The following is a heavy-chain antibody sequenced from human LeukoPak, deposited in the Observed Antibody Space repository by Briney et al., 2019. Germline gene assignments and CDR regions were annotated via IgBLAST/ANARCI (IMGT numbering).Heavy chain of an antibody. CDR1: GFTFDDYG. D-gene: IGHD3-10*01. J-gene: IGHJ6*03. Sequence: GGSLRLSCAASGFTFDDYGMSWVRQAPGKELEWVSGINWNGGSTGYADSVKGRFTISRDNAKNSLYLQMNSLRAEDTAVYYCASTVRDRYYYYYMDVWGKGTTVTISS. CDR2: INWNGGST. V-gene: IGHV3-20*04. CDR3: ASTVRDRYYYYYMDV.